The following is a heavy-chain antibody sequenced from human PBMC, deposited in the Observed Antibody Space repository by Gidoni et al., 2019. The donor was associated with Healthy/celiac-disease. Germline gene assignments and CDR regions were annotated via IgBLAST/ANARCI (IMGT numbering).Heavy chain of an antibody. D-gene: IGHD6-19*01. V-gene: IGHV3-48*02. CDR2: ISSSSSTI. Sequence: EVQLVEPGGGLVQPGGSLRLSCAASGFTFSSYSMNWGRQAPGKGLEWFSYISSSSSTIYYADSVKGRFTISRDNAKNSLYLQMNSLRDEDTAVYYCAREVFGGGWYWCGAFDYWGQGTLVTVSS. CDR1: GFTFSSYS. CDR3: AREVFGGGWYWCGAFDY. J-gene: IGHJ4*02.